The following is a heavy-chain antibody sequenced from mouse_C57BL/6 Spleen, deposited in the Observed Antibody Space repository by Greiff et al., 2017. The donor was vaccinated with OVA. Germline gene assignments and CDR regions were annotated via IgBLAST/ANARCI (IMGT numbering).Heavy chain of an antibody. D-gene: IGHD2-5*01. CDR1: GFTFSSYA. J-gene: IGHJ2*01. Sequence: EVKLEESGGGLVKPGGSLKLSCAASGFTFSSYAMSWVRQTPEKRLEWVATISDGGSYTYYPDNVKGRFTISRDNAKNNLYLQMSHLKSEDTAMYYCARDEDSKDYFDYWGQGTTLTVSS. CDR3: ARDEDSKDYFDY. CDR2: ISDGGSYT. V-gene: IGHV5-4*01.